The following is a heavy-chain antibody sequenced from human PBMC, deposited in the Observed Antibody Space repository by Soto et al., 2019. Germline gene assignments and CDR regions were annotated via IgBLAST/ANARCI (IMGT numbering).Heavy chain of an antibody. CDR2: INPGAGST. V-gene: IGHV1-46*01. D-gene: IGHD6-19*01. CDR1: GYTFTTYY. CDR3: ARGLAVAYSPALL. J-gene: IGHJ4*02. Sequence: QVQLVQSGADVKKPGASVKVSCKASGYTFTTYYMHWVRQAPGQGLEWMGVINPGAGSTSYAQKLHGRVTMTRDTSTSPVYMELSSLRSEDTAVYYCARGLAVAYSPALLWGQGTLVTVSS.